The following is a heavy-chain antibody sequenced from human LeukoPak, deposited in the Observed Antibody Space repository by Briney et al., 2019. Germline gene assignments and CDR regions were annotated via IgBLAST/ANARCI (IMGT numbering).Heavy chain of an antibody. CDR1: GFTFSGYS. J-gene: IGHJ4*02. D-gene: IGHD4-11*01. V-gene: IGHV3-21*01. CDR3: ARVRGYSNYVSY. Sequence: GGSLRLSCAASGFTFSGYSMNWVRQAPGKGLEWVSSISSSSSYIYYADSVKGRFTISRDNAKNSLYLQMNSLRAEDTAVYYCARVRGYSNYVSYWGQGTLVTVSP. CDR2: ISSSSSYI.